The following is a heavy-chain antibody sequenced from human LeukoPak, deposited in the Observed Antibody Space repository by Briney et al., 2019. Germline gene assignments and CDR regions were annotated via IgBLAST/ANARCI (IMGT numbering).Heavy chain of an antibody. CDR3: ARQLTYYDSSGYCFDY. V-gene: IGHV5-51*01. J-gene: IGHJ4*02. CDR1: GYSFTSYW. CDR2: IYPGDSDT. Sequence: GESLKISCKGSGYSFTSYWIGWVRQMPGKGLEWMGIIYPGDSDTRYSPSFQGQVTIPADKSISTAYLQWSSLKASDTAMYYCARQLTYYDSSGYCFDYWGQGTLVTVSS. D-gene: IGHD3-22*01.